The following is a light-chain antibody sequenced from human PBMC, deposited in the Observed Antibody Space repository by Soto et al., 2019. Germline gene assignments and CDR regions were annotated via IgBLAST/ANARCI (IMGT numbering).Light chain of an antibody. CDR2: EVS. Sequence: QSALTQPASVSGSPGQSITISCTGTSSDVGGYNYVSWSQQHPGKAPQLMIYEVSKRPSGVSNRFSGSKSGNTASLTISGLQSEDEADYYCSSYTSRSTYVFGTGTKLTVL. J-gene: IGLJ1*01. V-gene: IGLV2-14*01. CDR3: SSYTSRSTYV. CDR1: SSDVGGYNY.